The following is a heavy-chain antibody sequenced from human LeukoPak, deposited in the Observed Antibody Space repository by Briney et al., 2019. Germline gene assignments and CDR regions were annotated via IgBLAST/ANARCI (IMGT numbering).Heavy chain of an antibody. CDR2: IRSKGYGGTA. D-gene: IGHD4-17*01. Sequence: PGRSLRLSCTASGFTFGDYTMSWVRQAPGKGLEWVGFIRSKGYGGTAEYAASVKGRFTISRDDSKSIAYLQMNSLKIEDTGLYYCTRDRPRYDYGDYRDTFDIWGQGTMVTVSS. V-gene: IGHV3-49*04. CDR1: GFTFGDYT. CDR3: TRDRPRYDYGDYRDTFDI. J-gene: IGHJ3*02.